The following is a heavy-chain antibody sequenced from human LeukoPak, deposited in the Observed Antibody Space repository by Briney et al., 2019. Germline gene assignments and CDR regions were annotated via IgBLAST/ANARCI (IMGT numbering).Heavy chain of an antibody. J-gene: IGHJ4*02. D-gene: IGHD3-22*01. CDR1: GFTFSSYE. V-gene: IGHV3-48*03. Sequence: GGSLRLSCAASGFTFSSYEMNWVRRVPGKGLERVSYIGDSGTTIYYADSVKGRFTISRDNAKNSLYLQMNSLRAEDTAVYYCARETETYYYDSSGYSLDYWGQGTLGTVSS. CDR2: IGDSGTTI. CDR3: ARETETYYYDSSGYSLDY.